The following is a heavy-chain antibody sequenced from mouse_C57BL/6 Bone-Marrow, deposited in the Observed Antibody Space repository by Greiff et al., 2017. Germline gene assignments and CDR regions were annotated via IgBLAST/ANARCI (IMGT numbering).Heavy chain of an antibody. Sequence: QVQLQQSGAELARPGASVKLSCKASGYPFTSYGISWVKQRTGQGLEWIGEIYPRSGNTYYNEKFQGKATLTADKSSSTAYRELRSLTSEDSAVYFCARWGSSYDYWGQGTTLTVSS. J-gene: IGHJ2*01. D-gene: IGHD1-1*01. V-gene: IGHV1-81*01. CDR2: IYPRSGNT. CDR3: ARWGSSYDY. CDR1: GYPFTSYG.